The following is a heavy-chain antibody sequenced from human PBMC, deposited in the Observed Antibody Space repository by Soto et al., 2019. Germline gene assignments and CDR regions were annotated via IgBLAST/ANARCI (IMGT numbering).Heavy chain of an antibody. D-gene: IGHD3-3*01. Sequence: QVQLVESGGGVVQPGRSLRLSCAASGFTFSSYGMHWVRQAPGKGLEWVAVIWYDGSNKYYADSVKGRFTISRDNSKNTLYLQMNSLRAEGTAVYYCARDGDFWSGTLRADDAFDIWGQGTMVTVSS. V-gene: IGHV3-33*01. CDR3: ARDGDFWSGTLRADDAFDI. CDR1: GFTFSSYG. J-gene: IGHJ3*02. CDR2: IWYDGSNK.